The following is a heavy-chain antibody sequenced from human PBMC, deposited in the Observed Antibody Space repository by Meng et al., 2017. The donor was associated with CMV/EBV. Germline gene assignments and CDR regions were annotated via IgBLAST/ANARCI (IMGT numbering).Heavy chain of an antibody. D-gene: IGHD6-19*01. CDR1: GYTFTGYY. J-gene: IGHJ4*02. CDR3: ARARKSPVAGTSRGNYFDY. CDR2: INPNSGGT. Sequence: ASVKVSCKASGYTFTGYYMHWVRQAPGQGLEWMGLINPNSGGTNYAQKFQGRVTMTRDTSISTAYMELSRLRSDDAAVYYCARARKSPVAGTSRGNYFDYWGQGTLVTVSS. V-gene: IGHV1-2*02.